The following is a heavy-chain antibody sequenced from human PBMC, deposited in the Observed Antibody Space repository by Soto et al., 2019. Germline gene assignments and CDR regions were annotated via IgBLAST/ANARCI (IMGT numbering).Heavy chain of an antibody. CDR2: IYYSGST. J-gene: IGHJ4*02. CDR3: ARPRGARYFDY. V-gene: IGHV4-30-4*01. D-gene: IGHD2-15*01. Sequence: SETLSLTCSVSGVSIGSGDYYWSWIRQPPGKGLEWIGFIYYSGSTYYNPSLKSRVTISVDTSKNQFSLKLSSVTAADTAVYYCARPRGARYFDYWGQGTLVTVSS. CDR1: GVSIGSGDYY.